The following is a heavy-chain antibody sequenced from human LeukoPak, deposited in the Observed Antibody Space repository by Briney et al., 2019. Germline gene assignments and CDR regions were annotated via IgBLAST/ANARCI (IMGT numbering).Heavy chain of an antibody. J-gene: IGHJ4*02. CDR2: IKGDGTDK. Sequence: QTGGSLRLSCVASGFTFSSNWMSWVRQAPGNGLEWLANIKGDGTDKYYVDSVKGRSTISRDNSKNTLYLQMNSVRAEDTAVYYCARESDDRSGYYYRDYWGRGTLVTVSS. V-gene: IGHV3-7*03. D-gene: IGHD3-22*01. CDR3: ARESDDRSGYYYRDY. CDR1: GFTFSSNW.